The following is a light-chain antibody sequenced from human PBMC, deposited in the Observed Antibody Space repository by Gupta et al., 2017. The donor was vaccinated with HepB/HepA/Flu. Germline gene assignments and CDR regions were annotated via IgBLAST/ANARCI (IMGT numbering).Light chain of an antibody. CDR2: SKS. V-gene: IGLV7-43*01. CDR1: TGAVPSDYH. Sequence: QTVVPQPPSLTVSPGGTVTLTCASNTGAVPSDYHPSWHHRQPGQPPRALVYSKSIKSSGTPARFSGSLLGGKAALTLADVQPEDEAEYYCLLFSGGGASWVFGGGTKLTVL. CDR3: LLFSGGGASWV. J-gene: IGLJ3*02.